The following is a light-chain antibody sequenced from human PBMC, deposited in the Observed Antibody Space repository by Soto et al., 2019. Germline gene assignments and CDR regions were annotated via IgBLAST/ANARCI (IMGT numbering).Light chain of an antibody. CDR3: SSYAGSSNV. V-gene: IGLV2-8*01. J-gene: IGLJ1*01. Sequence: QSALTQPPSASGSPGQSVAISCTGTSSDVGGYNYVSWYQQHPGKAPKLMIYEVNKRPSGVPDRFSGSKSGNTASLTVSGLQAEDEADYYCSSYAGSSNVFGTGTXVTVL. CDR1: SSDVGGYNY. CDR2: EVN.